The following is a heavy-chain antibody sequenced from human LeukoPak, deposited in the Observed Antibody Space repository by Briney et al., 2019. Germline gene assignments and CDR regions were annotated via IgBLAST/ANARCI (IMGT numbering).Heavy chain of an antibody. CDR3: ARQNTLVAHFDY. J-gene: IGHJ4*02. CDR2: IYYTGST. V-gene: IGHV4-59*08. D-gene: IGHD4-23*01. CDR1: GGSISSYY. Sequence: KASETLSLTCTVSGGSISSYYWSRIRQPPGKGLEWIGYIYYTGSTNYNPSLKSRVSTSVDTSKNQFSLRLSSVTAADTAVYYCARQNTLVAHFDYWGQGTLVTVSS.